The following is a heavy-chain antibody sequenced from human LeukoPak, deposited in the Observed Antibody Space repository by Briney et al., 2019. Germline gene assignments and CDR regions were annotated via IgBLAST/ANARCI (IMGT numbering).Heavy chain of an antibody. J-gene: IGHJ4*02. V-gene: IGHV4-30-4*01. CDR2: IYYSGST. Sequence: SETLSLTCTVSGGSISSGDYYWSWIRQPPGKGLEWIGYIYYSGSTYYNPSLKSRVTISVDTSKNQFSLKLSSVTAADTAVYYCARVLAEGAMDLYYFDYWGQGTLVTVSS. CDR3: ARVLAEGAMDLYYFDY. CDR1: GGSISSGDYY. D-gene: IGHD1-26*01.